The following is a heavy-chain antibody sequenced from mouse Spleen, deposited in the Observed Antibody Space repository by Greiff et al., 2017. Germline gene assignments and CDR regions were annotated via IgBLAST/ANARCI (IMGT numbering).Heavy chain of an antibody. J-gene: IGHJ1*01. CDR1: GFTFSSYA. V-gene: IGHV5-9-1*01. Sequence: EVKLMESGGGLVKPGGSLKLSCAASGFTFSSYAMSWVRQTPEKRLEWVATISSGGSYTYYPDSVKGRFTISRDNAKNTLYLQMSSLRSEDTAMYYCARRTTAHWYFDVWGAGTTVTVSS. D-gene: IGHD1-2*01. CDR3: ARRTTAHWYFDV. CDR2: ISSGGSYT.